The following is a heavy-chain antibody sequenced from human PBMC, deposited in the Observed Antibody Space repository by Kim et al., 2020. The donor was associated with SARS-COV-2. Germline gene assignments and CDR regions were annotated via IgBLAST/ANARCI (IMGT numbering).Heavy chain of an antibody. V-gene: IGHV3-21*01. Sequence: GGSLRLSCAASGFTFSSYSMNWVRQAPGKGLEWVSSISSSSSYIYYADSVKGRFTISRDNAKNSLYLQMNSLRAEDTAVYYCARAKGYSYGYGGIFDYWGQGTLVTVSS. J-gene: IGHJ4*02. D-gene: IGHD5-18*01. CDR1: GFTFSSYS. CDR2: ISSSSSYI. CDR3: ARAKGYSYGYGGIFDY.